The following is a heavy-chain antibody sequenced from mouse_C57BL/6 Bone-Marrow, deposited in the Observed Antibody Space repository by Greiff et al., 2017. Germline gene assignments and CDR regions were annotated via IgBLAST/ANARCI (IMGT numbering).Heavy chain of an antibody. CDR1: GYTFTSYW. CDR3: ARRPFYYSKPDYYAMDY. Sequence: QVQLQQPGAELVRPGSSVKLSCKASGYTFTSYWMDWVKQRPGQGLEWIGNIYPSDSETHYNQKFKDKATLTVDKSSSTAYMQLSSLTSEDSAVYYCARRPFYYSKPDYYAMDYWGQGTSVTVSS. CDR2: IYPSDSET. D-gene: IGHD2-5*01. J-gene: IGHJ4*01. V-gene: IGHV1-61*01.